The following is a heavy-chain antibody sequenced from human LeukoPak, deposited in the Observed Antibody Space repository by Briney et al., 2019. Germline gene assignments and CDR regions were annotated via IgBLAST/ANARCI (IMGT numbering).Heavy chain of an antibody. CDR3: ARRSGIVVRPGPFDI. J-gene: IGHJ3*02. Sequence: GESLKISCKGAGYSFSSNWIGWVRQRPGKGLEWMGIIYPGDSDTRYSPSFQGQVTISADKSISTAYLQWNSLKASDTAMYYCARRSGIVVRPGPFDIWGQGTMVAVSS. CDR2: IYPGDSDT. D-gene: IGHD1-26*01. CDR1: GYSFSSNW. V-gene: IGHV5-51*01.